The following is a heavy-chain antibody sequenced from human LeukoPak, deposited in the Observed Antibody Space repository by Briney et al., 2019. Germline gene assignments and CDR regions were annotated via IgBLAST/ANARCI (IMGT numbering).Heavy chain of an antibody. CDR1: GGSISSGGYY. CDR3: ARNLGYCSSTSCSARFDP. D-gene: IGHD2-2*01. Sequence: SETLSLTCTVSGGSISSGGYYWSWIRQHPGKGLEWIGYIYYSGSTYYNPSLKSRVTISVDTSKNQFSLKLSSVSAADTAVYYCARNLGYCSSTSCSARFDPWGQGTLVTVSS. V-gene: IGHV4-31*03. J-gene: IGHJ5*02. CDR2: IYYSGST.